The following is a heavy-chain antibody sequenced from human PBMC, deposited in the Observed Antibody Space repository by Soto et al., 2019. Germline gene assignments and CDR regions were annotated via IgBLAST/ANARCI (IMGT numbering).Heavy chain of an antibody. CDR2: IIPILGIA. V-gene: IGHV1-69*02. CDR1: GGTFSSYT. CDR3: ASPARNYDFWSGYSFDI. D-gene: IGHD3-3*01. J-gene: IGHJ3*02. Sequence: SVKVSCKASGGTFSSYTISWVRQAPGQGLEWMGRIIPILGIANYAQKFQGRVTITADKSTSTAYMELSSLRSEDTAVYYCASPARNYDFWSGYSFDIWGQGTMVTVSS.